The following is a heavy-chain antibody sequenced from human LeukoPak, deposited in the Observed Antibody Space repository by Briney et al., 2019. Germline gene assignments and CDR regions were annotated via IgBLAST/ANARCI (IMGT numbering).Heavy chain of an antibody. CDR3: ASNPTYYDFWSGYDAFDI. Sequence: ASVKVSCKASGGTFSSYAISWVRQAPGQGLEWMGGIIPIFGTANYAQKFQGRVTITADESTSTAYMELSSLRSEDTAVYYCASNPTYYDFWSGYDAFDIWGQGTMVTVSS. CDR1: GGTFSSYA. D-gene: IGHD3-3*01. CDR2: IIPIFGTA. V-gene: IGHV1-69*13. J-gene: IGHJ3*02.